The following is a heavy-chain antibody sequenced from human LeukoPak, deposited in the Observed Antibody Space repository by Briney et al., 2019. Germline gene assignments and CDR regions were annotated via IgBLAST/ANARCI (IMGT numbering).Heavy chain of an antibody. CDR2: IYYSGTT. CDR3: ASTFCGGDCSFDY. J-gene: IGHJ4*02. V-gene: IGHV4-31*03. D-gene: IGHD2-21*02. Sequence: PSQTLSLTCTVSGGSISSGGYYWSWIRQHPGKGLEWIGYIYYSGTTYYNPSLKSRVIMSVDTSKNQFSLKLSFVTAADTAVYYCASTFCGGDCSFDYWGQGTLVTVSS. CDR1: GGSISSGGYY.